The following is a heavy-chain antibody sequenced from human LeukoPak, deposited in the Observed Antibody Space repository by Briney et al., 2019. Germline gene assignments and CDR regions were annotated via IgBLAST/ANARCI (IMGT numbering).Heavy chain of an antibody. J-gene: IGHJ4*02. CDR3: AKEGDNTGYRYFDD. Sequence: GGSLRLSCAASGFKLTGYSMNWVRQAPGKGLEWVSYINSSSGTIIHADSEKGRFTISRDNAKNSLYLQMNSLRAEDTAVYYCAKEGDNTGYRYFDDWGQGTLVTVSS. D-gene: IGHD3-22*01. CDR1: GFKLTGYS. CDR2: INSSSGTI. V-gene: IGHV3-48*04.